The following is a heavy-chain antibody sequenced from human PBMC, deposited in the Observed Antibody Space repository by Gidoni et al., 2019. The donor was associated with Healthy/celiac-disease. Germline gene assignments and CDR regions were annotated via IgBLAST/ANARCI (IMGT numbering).Heavy chain of an antibody. Sequence: QLQLQESGPGLVKPSETLSLTCTVSGGSISSSSYYWGWPRQPPGKGLEWIGSIYYSGSTYYNPSLKSRVTISVDTSKNQFSLKLSSVTAADTAVYYCARNAGYCTNGVCFDTVYYGMDVWGQGTTVTVSS. V-gene: IGHV4-39*01. CDR1: GGSISSSSYY. J-gene: IGHJ6*02. CDR3: ARNAGYCTNGVCFDTVYYGMDV. CDR2: IYYSGST. D-gene: IGHD2-8*01.